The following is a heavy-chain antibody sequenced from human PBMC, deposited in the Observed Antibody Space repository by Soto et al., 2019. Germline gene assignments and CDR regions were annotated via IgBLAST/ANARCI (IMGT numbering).Heavy chain of an antibody. CDR3: AKVYGDYVPKGYYYYYGMDV. D-gene: IGHD4-17*01. J-gene: IGHJ6*02. CDR2: MYYSGST. V-gene: IGHV4-59*12. CDR1: GASISSYY. Sequence: SETLSLTCTVSGASISSYYWSWIRQPPGKGLEWIGYMYYSGSTNYNPSLKSRVTMSVDTSKNTLYLQMSSLRAEDTAVYYCAKVYGDYVPKGYYYYYGMDVWGQGTTVTVSS.